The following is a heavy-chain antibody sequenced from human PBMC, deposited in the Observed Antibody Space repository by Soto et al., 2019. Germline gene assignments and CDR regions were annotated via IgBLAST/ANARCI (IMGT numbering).Heavy chain of an antibody. CDR2: ISGSGGVT. V-gene: IGHV3-23*01. Sequence: EVQLLESGGGLVQPGGSLRLSCAASGFTFSSYAVSWVRQAPGKGLEWVSTISGSGGVTYYADSVKGRFTISRDNSKNTLYLQMYSLRAEDTAVYYCAKSHRGDSSSYMDVWGQGTTVTVSS. CDR3: AKSHRGDSSSYMDV. CDR1: GFTFSSYA. J-gene: IGHJ6*01. D-gene: IGHD6-6*01.